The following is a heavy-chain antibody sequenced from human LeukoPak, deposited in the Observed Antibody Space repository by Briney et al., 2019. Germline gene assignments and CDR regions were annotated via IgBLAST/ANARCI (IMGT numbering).Heavy chain of an antibody. CDR1: GFTFSSYS. CDR3: ARDYSSSGTFFGYYYGMDV. V-gene: IGHV3-48*02. D-gene: IGHD2-2*01. J-gene: IGHJ6*02. CDR2: ISGSSKII. Sequence: GGSLRLSCAVSGFTFSSYSMNWVRQAPGKGLEWISYISGSSKIIHWAESLKGRFTISRDNAKNSLYLQMNSLRDEDTAVYYCARDYSSSGTFFGYYYGMDVWGQGTTVTVSS.